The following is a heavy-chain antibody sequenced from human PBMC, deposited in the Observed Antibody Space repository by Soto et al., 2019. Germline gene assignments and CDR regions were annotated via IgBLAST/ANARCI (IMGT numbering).Heavy chain of an antibody. V-gene: IGHV3-9*01. CDR2: IDWNSGVL. Sequence: PGGSLRLSCAASGFTFDDYGMHWVRQVPGKGLEWVSGIDWNSGVLGYVDSVKGRFTISRDNARKSLYLQMNGLRAEDTALYYCAKDNGESLTSYYFDSWGQGTLVTVSS. CDR3: AKDNGESLTSYYFDS. J-gene: IGHJ4*02. D-gene: IGHD3-10*01. CDR1: GFTFDDYG.